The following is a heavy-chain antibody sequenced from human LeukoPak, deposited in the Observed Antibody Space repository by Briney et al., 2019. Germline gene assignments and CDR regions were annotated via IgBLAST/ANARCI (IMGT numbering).Heavy chain of an antibody. CDR3: ARDGGRSWYESYFDY. CDR2: ISGSGDNT. CDR1: GFTFSSYA. J-gene: IGHJ4*02. Sequence: GGSLRLSCAVSGFTFSSYAMSRVRQAPGKGLEWVSGISGSGDNTYYADSVKGRFTISRDNSKNTLYLQMNSLRAEDTTVYYCARDGGRSWYESYFDYWGQGTLVIVSS. V-gene: IGHV3-23*01. D-gene: IGHD6-13*01.